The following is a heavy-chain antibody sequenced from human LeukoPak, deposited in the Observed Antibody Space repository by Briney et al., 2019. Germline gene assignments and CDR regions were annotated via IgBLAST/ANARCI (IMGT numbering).Heavy chain of an antibody. CDR1: GGTFSSYA. D-gene: IGHD4-17*01. CDR3: AIEPQHDYGDYVAHAFDI. J-gene: IGHJ3*02. Sequence: ASVKVSCKASGGTFSSYAISWVRQAPGQGLEWMGGIIPIFGTANYAQKFQGRVTITADKSTSTAYMELSSLRSEDTAVYYCAIEPQHDYGDYVAHAFDIWGQGTMVTVSS. CDR2: IIPIFGTA. V-gene: IGHV1-69*06.